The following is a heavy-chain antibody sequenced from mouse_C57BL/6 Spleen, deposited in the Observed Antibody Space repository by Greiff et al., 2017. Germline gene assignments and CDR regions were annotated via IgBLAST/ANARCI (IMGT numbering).Heavy chain of an antibody. CDR1: GYTFTSYW. D-gene: IGHD1-1*01. Sequence: AQLQQPGAELVKPGASVKLSCKASGYTFTSYWMQWVKQRPGQGLEWIGEIDPSDSYTNYNQKFKGKATLTVDTSSSTAYMQLSSLTSEDSAVYYCARSYGSSSLYFDYWGQGTTLTVSS. CDR3: ARSYGSSSLYFDY. V-gene: IGHV1-50*01. J-gene: IGHJ2*01. CDR2: IDPSDSYT.